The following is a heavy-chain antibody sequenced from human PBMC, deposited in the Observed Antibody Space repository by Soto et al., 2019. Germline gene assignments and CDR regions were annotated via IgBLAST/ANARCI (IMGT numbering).Heavy chain of an antibody. V-gene: IGHV1-69*06. Sequence: QVQLVQSGAEVKKPGSSVKVSCKASGGTFSTNPISWVRRAPGQGLEWMGGTGSGTGPGNHAQKFQGRHTITVDKATSTVSMELSSLSSEDTAVYYCARRDSAGFYRYFDSWGQGTLVTVSS. J-gene: IGHJ4*02. CDR1: GGTFSTNP. CDR2: TGSGTGPG. D-gene: IGHD3-9*01. CDR3: ARRDSAGFYRYFDS.